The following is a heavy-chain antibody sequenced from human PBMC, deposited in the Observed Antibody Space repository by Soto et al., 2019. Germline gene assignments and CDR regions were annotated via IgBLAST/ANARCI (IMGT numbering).Heavy chain of an antibody. V-gene: IGHV3-23*01. CDR3: AKRAYGSDFDY. Sequence: EVQLLESGGGLVQPGGSLRLSCAASGFTFSSYAMNWVRQAPGKGLEWVSVISGSGGSTYYADSVKGRFTISRDNSKKSLDLQMNSLRAEDTAVYYCAKRAYGSDFDYWGQGTLVTVSS. CDR1: GFTFSSYA. J-gene: IGHJ4*02. CDR2: ISGSGGST. D-gene: IGHD3-10*01.